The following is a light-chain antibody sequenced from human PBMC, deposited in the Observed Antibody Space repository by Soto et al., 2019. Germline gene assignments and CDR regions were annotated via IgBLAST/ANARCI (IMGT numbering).Light chain of an antibody. V-gene: IGKV3-20*01. CDR2: GAS. J-gene: IGKJ1*01. CDR3: QQYGSSGT. Sequence: EIVLTQSPGTLSLSPGEMATLSCRASQSVSNNYLAWYQQKPGQAPRLLIYGASNRATGIPDRFSGSGSGTDFTLTISRLEPEDFAVYYCQQYGSSGTFGQGTKVDIK. CDR1: QSVSNNY.